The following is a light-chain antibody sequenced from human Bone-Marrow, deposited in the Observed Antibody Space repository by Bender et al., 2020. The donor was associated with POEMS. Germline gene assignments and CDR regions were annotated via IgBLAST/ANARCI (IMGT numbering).Light chain of an antibody. J-gene: IGLJ3*02. CDR1: SSNIGTNP. V-gene: IGLV1-44*01. CDR2: WND. Sequence: QAVLTQPPSASGTPGQRVTISCSGSSSNIGTNPVNWYQQVAGAAPKLLINWNDQRPSGVPHRFPGSKSGTVVSLAISGLQSEDEADYYCAGWDDNLNGRVFGGGTKLTVL. CDR3: AGWDDNLNGRV.